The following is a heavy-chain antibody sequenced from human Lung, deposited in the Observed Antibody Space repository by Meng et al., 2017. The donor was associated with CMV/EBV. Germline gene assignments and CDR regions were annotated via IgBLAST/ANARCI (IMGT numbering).Heavy chain of an antibody. D-gene: IGHD7-27*01. V-gene: IGHV3-30*04. J-gene: IGHJ5*02. CDR1: GFTLISHA. Sequence: QVQLLEVGGGVVQPGGTLRLSCAASGFTLISHAMHWVHQAPGKGLEWVAVITYDGGHTKYADSVKGRITVSRDNSANMLYLQMNSLRPEDTAVYCCAKDINWGFDPWGQGTLVTVSS. CDR3: AKDINWGFDP. CDR2: ITYDGGHT.